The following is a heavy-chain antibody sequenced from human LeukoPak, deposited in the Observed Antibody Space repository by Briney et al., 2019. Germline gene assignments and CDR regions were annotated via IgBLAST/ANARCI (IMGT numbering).Heavy chain of an antibody. Sequence: ASVKVSCKASGGTFSSYAISWVRQAPGQGLEWMGGIIPIFGTANYAQKFQGRVTITADESTSTAYMELSSLRSEDTAVYYCARGGTAIVVVPAAISFDYWGQGTLVTVSS. CDR3: ARGGTAIVVVPAAISFDY. CDR1: GGTFSSYA. D-gene: IGHD2-2*01. CDR2: IIPIFGTA. J-gene: IGHJ4*02. V-gene: IGHV1-69*13.